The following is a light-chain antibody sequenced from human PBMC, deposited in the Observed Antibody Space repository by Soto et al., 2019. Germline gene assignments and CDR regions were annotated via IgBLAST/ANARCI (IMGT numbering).Light chain of an antibody. V-gene: IGLV2-14*01. Sequence: QSALTQPASVSGSPGQSITISCTGTSSDVGGYHYVSWYQQYPDKAPKLMIYEVSNRPSGISHRFSGSKSGNTASLTISGLQTEDEADYYCSSSTSGSTYVFGTGTKVTVL. CDR3: SSSTSGSTYV. J-gene: IGLJ1*01. CDR1: SSDVGGYHY. CDR2: EVS.